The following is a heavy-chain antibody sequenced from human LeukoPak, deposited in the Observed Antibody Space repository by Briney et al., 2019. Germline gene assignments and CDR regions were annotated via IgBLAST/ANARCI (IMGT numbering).Heavy chain of an antibody. Sequence: KASETLSFTCAVYGESLNGHYWSWIRQSPGKGLEWIGEGSDSGGTKFNPSLKSRASISADTSRNQFSLKLRSVTAADTAVYYCAKNGQSGFSFDPWGQGTPVTVSS. D-gene: IGHD1-26*01. CDR1: GESLNGHY. J-gene: IGHJ5*02. V-gene: IGHV4-34*01. CDR3: AKNGQSGFSFDP. CDR2: GSDSGGT.